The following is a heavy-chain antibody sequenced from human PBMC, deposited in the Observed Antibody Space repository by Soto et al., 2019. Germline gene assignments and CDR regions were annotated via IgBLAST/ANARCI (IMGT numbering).Heavy chain of an antibody. J-gene: IGHJ5*02. D-gene: IGHD2-15*01. V-gene: IGHV4-34*11. CDR3: ARTLDYGGSAGTNWFDP. CDR2: IYHRGTS. CDR1: GGSVNGYY. Sequence: SETLSLTCAVYGGSVNGYYWSWIRLPPGKRLEWIGYIYHRGTSHYNPSLKSRVTMSVDRSKNQFSLNLRSVTAADTAVYYCARTLDYGGSAGTNWFDPWGQGTLVTVSS.